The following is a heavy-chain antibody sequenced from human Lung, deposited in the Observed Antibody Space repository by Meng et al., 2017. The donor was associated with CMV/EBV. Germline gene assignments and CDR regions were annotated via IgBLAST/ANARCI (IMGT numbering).Heavy chain of an antibody. CDR1: IFSFTSNS. Sequence: QGHLVVSVAELQSPWVLVKGSCKASIFSFTSNSMKWVRRAPGQRLEWRGWINTNTGNPTYAQGFTGRFVFSLDTSVSTAYLQISSLKAEDTAVYYCARGVVGATSGDYWGQGTLVTVSS. J-gene: IGHJ4*02. V-gene: IGHV7-4-1*02. CDR2: INTNTGNP. D-gene: IGHD1-26*01. CDR3: ARGVVGATSGDY.